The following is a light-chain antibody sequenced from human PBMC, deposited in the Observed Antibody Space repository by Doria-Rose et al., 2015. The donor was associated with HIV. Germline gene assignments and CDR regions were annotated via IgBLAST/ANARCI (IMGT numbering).Light chain of an antibody. Sequence: TQSPGTLSLSPGERATLSCRASQSFSSTYLAWYQQKHGQAPSLLIYDGSTRATGIPDRFSAIGSGTDFTLTINRLEPEDFALYYCHQYGTSWTFGQGTKVEI. CDR2: DGS. V-gene: IGKV3-20*01. J-gene: IGKJ1*01. CDR3: HQYGTSWT. CDR1: QSFSSTY.